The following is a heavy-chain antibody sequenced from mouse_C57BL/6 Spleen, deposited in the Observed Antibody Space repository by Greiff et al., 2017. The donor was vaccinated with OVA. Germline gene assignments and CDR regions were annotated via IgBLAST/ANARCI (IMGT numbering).Heavy chain of an antibody. J-gene: IGHJ1*03. Sequence: EVKLVESGPGLVKPSQSLSLTCSVTGYSITSGYYWNWIRQFPGNKLEWMGYISYDGSNNYNPSLQNRISITRDTSKNQFFLKLNSVTTEDTATYYCARAGDYYGNWYFDVWGTGTTVTVSS. D-gene: IGHD1-1*01. CDR1: GYSITSGYY. V-gene: IGHV3-6*01. CDR2: ISYDGSN. CDR3: ARAGDYYGNWYFDV.